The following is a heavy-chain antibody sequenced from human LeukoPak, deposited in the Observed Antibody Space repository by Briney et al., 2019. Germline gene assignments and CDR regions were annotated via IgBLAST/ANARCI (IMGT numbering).Heavy chain of an antibody. CDR1: GFTFSDYY. CDR3: ARKGSVGGNFDY. J-gene: IGHJ4*02. Sequence: GGSLRLSCAASGFTFSDYYMSWIRQAPGKGLEWVSSISSSSSYIYYADSVKGRFTISRGNAKNSLYLQMNSLRAEDTAVYYCARKGSVGGNFDYWGQGTLVTVSS. V-gene: IGHV3-11*06. D-gene: IGHD3-16*01. CDR2: ISSSSSYI.